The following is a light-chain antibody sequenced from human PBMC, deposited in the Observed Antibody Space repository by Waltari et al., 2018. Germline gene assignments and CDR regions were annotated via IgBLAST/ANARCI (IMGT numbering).Light chain of an antibody. Sequence: DIQMTPSPSTLSASLGDRVTITCRASQSISIWLAWYQQRPGKAPDHLIYKASNLASGVPSRFSGVGSGTEFTLTISSLQPDDFAVYFCQQNNSYPLSFGGGTKVEI. CDR3: QQNNSYPLS. J-gene: IGKJ4*01. CDR2: KAS. V-gene: IGKV1-5*03. CDR1: QSISIW.